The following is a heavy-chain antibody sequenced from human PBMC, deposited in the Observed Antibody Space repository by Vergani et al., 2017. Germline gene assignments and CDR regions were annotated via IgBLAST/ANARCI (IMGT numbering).Heavy chain of an antibody. CDR3: AAMYYYDSSGYFQTYYYYGMDV. V-gene: IGHV1-58*02. CDR1: GFTFTSSA. D-gene: IGHD3-22*01. Sequence: QLVQSGPEVKKPGTSVKVSCKASGFTFTSSAMQWVRQARGQRLEWIGWIVVGSGNTNYAQKFQERVTITRDMSPSTAYMELSSLRSEDTAVYYCAAMYYYDSSGYFQTYYYYGMDVWGQGTTVTVSS. CDR2: IVVGSGNT. J-gene: IGHJ6*02.